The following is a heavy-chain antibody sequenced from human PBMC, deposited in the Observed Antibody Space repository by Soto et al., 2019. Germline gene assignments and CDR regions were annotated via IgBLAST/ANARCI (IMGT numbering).Heavy chain of an antibody. CDR2: IIPIVGIV. J-gene: IGHJ5*02. Sequence: QVHLVQSGAEVKKPGSSVKVSCKASGGTVGSYTISWVRQAPGQGREWMGRIIPIVGIVNYAQKFQGRVTITADYSTSRAYMELSSLGSDDTAIYYCVKAGDYGDYEDWIDPWGQGTLVTVSS. V-gene: IGHV1-69*02. CDR3: VKAGDYGDYEDWIDP. CDR1: GGTVGSYT. D-gene: IGHD4-17*01.